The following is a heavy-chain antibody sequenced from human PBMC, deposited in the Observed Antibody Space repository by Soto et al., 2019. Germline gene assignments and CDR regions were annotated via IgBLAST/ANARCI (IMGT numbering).Heavy chain of an antibody. J-gene: IGHJ6*02. CDR3: TIFHSHGMDV. V-gene: IGHV1-3*01. CDR2: INAANGDT. CDR1: GYDFIAYA. Sequence: QVELAQSGAEVKKPGASVKISCKTSGYDFIAYALHWVRQAPGQRPEWMGWINAANGDTKYSQKFQGRVTMTAATSASTGYLEMRSLKSDETAVYYCTIFHSHGMDVWGQGTNVTVSS. D-gene: IGHD3-3*01.